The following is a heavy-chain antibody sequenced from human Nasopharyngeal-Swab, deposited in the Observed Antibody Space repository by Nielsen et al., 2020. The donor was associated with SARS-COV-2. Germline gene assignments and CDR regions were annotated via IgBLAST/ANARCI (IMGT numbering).Heavy chain of an antibody. D-gene: IGHD2-2*01. Sequence: GGSLRLSCAASGFTFSSYSMNWVRQAPGKGLEWVSYISSSSTIYYADSVKGRFTISRDNAKNSLYLQMNSLRAEDTAVYYCATKVVPAAEYYYYYYMDVWGKGTTVTVSS. J-gene: IGHJ6*03. V-gene: IGHV3-48*01. CDR1: GFTFSSYS. CDR2: ISSSSTI. CDR3: ATKVVPAAEYYYYYYMDV.